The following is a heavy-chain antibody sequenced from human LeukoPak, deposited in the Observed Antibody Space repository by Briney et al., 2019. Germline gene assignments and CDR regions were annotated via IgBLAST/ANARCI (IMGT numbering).Heavy chain of an antibody. Sequence: PGGSLRLSCAASGFTFSDYYMSWIRQAPGKGLEWVSYISSSGSTIYYADSVKGRFTISRDNAKNSLYLQMNSLRAEDTAVYYCARDGVGYSSGWYSPRPHYYFDYWGQGTLVTVSS. CDR3: ARDGVGYSSGWYSPRPHYYFDY. J-gene: IGHJ4*02. CDR1: GFTFSDYY. D-gene: IGHD6-19*01. V-gene: IGHV3-11*04. CDR2: ISSSGSTI.